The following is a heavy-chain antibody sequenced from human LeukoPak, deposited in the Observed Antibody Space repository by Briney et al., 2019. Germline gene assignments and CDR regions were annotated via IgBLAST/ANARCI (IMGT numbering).Heavy chain of an antibody. J-gene: IGHJ5*02. Sequence: SETLSLTCAVYGGSFSGYYWSWIRQPPGKGLEWIGKINHIGSINYNPSLKSRVTISVDTSKNQFSLKLSSVTAADTAVYYCASQGGELSSYNWFDPWGQGTLVTVSS. CDR1: GGSFSGYY. CDR3: ASQGGELSSYNWFDP. D-gene: IGHD3-16*02. V-gene: IGHV4-34*01. CDR2: INHIGSI.